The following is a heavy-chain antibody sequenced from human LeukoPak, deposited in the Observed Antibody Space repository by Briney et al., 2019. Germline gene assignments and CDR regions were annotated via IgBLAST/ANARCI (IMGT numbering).Heavy chain of an antibody. CDR3: ARVAGYDPHPLDC. V-gene: IGHV1-18*01. CDR2: ISAYNGNT. CDR1: GYTFSSYW. Sequence: ASVKVSCKASGYTFSSYWMSWVRQAPGQGLEWMGWISAYNGNTNYAQKLQGRVTMTTDTSTSTAYMELRSLRSDDTAVYYCARVAGYDPHPLDCWGQGTLVTVSS. J-gene: IGHJ4*02. D-gene: IGHD5-12*01.